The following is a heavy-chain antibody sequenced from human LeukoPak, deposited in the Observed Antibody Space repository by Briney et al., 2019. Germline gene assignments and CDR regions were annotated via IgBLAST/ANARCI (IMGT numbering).Heavy chain of an antibody. V-gene: IGHV3-23*01. CDR2: IIASIGVT. CDR3: AKGAYDYVEIAYFDY. J-gene: IGHJ4*02. D-gene: IGHD5-12*01. Sequence: GGSLRLSCATSGFRFSNYAMNWVRQAPGKGLEWVSLIIASIGVTFYADSVKGRFTISRDTSKNPLYLQMNRLRDEDPAVYYCAKGAYDYVEIAYFDYWGQGTLVTVSS. CDR1: GFRFSNYA.